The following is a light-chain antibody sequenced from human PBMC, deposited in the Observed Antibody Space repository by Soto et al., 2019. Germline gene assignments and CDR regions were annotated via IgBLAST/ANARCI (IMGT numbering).Light chain of an antibody. V-gene: IGKV1-39*01. CDR1: QSISNY. CDR2: AAS. J-gene: IGKJ4*01. Sequence: DIQMTQSPSSLSASVGDRVTITCRASQSISNYLNWYQQKPGRAPKLLIYAASSLQSGVRSRFSGSGSGTDFTLTISSLQPEDFATYYCHQSYNTPLTYGGGTKVEIK. CDR3: HQSYNTPLT.